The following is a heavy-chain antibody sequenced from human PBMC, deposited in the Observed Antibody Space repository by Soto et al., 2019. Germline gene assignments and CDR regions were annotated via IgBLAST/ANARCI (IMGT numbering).Heavy chain of an antibody. CDR2: KKQDGSEK. CDR1: GLTFGSYG. Sequence: EVQLVESGGGLVRPGGSRGLSCEASGLTFGSYGRSWSRQPPGRGRGWGANKKQDGSEKYYVDSVKGRFTISRDNAKNSLYLQMNSLRAEDTAVYYCARDTFDIVVVPAANDYWGQGTLVTVSS. D-gene: IGHD2-2*01. CDR3: ARDTFDIVVVPAANDY. J-gene: IGHJ4*02. V-gene: IGHV3-7*01.